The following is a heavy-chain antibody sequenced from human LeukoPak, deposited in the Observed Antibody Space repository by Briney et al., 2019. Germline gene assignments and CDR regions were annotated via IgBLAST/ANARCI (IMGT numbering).Heavy chain of an antibody. CDR3: ASGRTDIVVVPATLRNYYFDY. J-gene: IGHJ4*02. Sequence: GASVKVSCKASGGTFSSYDISWVRQAPGQGLVWMGGIMPISGTTNYAQKFQGRVTITADKPTNTAYMELSSLRSEDTAVYYCASGRTDIVVVPATLRNYYFDYWGQGTLVTVSS. CDR1: GGTFSSYD. D-gene: IGHD2-2*01. V-gene: IGHV1-69*06. CDR2: IMPISGTT.